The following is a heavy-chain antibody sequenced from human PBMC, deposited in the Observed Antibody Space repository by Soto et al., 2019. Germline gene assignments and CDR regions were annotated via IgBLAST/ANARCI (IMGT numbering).Heavy chain of an antibody. CDR3: ARDNSQDYGTPAESSWFHP. CDR2: INAGNGNT. D-gene: IGHD4-17*01. CDR1: GYTFTNYA. V-gene: IGHV1-3*01. J-gene: IGHJ5*02. Sequence: ASVKVSCKASGYTFTNYAIHWVRQAPGQGLEWMGWINAGNGNTMYSQKFQGRVIITRDTSASTAYMDLSSLRYEDTAVYYCARDNSQDYGTPAESSWFHPWGQGTPVTVSS.